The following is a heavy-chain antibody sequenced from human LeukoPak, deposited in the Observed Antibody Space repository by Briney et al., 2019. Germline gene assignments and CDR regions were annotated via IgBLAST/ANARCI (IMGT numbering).Heavy chain of an antibody. CDR1: GYTFTGYY. J-gene: IGHJ4*02. CDR3: ARSPTVVVTAISDY. D-gene: IGHD2-21*02. V-gene: IGHV1-2*02. CDR2: INPNSGGT. Sequence: GASVKVSCKASGYTFTGYYMHWVRQAPGQGLEWMGWINPNSGGTNYAQKFQGRVTMTRDTSISTAYMELSRLRSDDTAVYYCARSPTVVVTAISDYWGQGTLVTVSS.